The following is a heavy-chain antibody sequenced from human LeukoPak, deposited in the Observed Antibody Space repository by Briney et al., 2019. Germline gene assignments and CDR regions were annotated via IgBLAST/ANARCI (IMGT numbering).Heavy chain of an antibody. Sequence: EWVAHISYDGATEHYADSVRGRFTVSRGDSKNTAYLQMDSLRPEDTASYFCAKVGFGFDYWGQGTVVTVSS. CDR2: ISYDGATE. V-gene: IGHV3-30*18. CDR3: AKVGFGFDY. J-gene: IGHJ4*02. D-gene: IGHD3-16*01.